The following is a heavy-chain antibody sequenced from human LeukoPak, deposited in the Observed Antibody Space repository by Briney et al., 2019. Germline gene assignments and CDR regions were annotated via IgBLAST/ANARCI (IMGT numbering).Heavy chain of an antibody. Sequence: WASVKVSCKTSGYTFTSYDINWVRQAPGQGLEWMAWMNPNRGNTGYAQKFQGRVTMTRNTSINTAYMDLSSLRSDDTAVYYCARASGYELGYWGQGTLVTVSS. CDR1: GYTFTSYD. V-gene: IGHV1-8*01. CDR3: ARASGYELGY. D-gene: IGHD5-12*01. CDR2: MNPNRGNT. J-gene: IGHJ4*02.